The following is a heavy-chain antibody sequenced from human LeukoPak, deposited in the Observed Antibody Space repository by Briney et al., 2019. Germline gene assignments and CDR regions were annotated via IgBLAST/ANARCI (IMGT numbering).Heavy chain of an antibody. CDR3: ARAPPYSSASWGYYSMDV. CDR2: IGIAGDT. D-gene: IGHD6-6*01. Sequence: GGSLRLSCAASGFTFSSYDMHWVRQTTGKGLEWVSSIGIAGDTYYPGSVKGRFTISRENAKNSLYLQMNSLRAGDTAVYYCARAPPYSSASWGYYSMDVWGQGTTVTVSS. J-gene: IGHJ6*02. V-gene: IGHV3-13*01. CDR1: GFTFSSYD.